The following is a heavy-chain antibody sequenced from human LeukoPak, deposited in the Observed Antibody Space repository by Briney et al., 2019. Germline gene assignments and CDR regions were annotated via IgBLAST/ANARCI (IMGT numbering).Heavy chain of an antibody. CDR3: ARTDFWSGPMFDY. Sequence: PSETLSLTCAVYGGSFSGYYWSWIRQPPGKGLEWIGEINHSGSTNYNPSLKSRVTISVDTSKNQFSLKLSSVTAADTAVYYCARTDFWSGPMFDYWGQGTLVTVSS. D-gene: IGHD3-3*01. J-gene: IGHJ4*02. CDR1: GGSFSGYY. CDR2: INHSGST. V-gene: IGHV4-34*01.